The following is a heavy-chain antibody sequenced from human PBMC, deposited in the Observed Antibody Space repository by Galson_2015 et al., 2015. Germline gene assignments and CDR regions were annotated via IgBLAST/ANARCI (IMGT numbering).Heavy chain of an antibody. D-gene: IGHD3-10*02. J-gene: IGHJ5*02. CDR2: INHSGST. CDR3: ARGESTYYVPGP. Sequence: LSLTCAVYGGSFSGYYWSWIRQPPGKGLEWIGEINHSGSTNYNPSLKSRVTISVDTSKNQFSLKLSSVTAADTAVYYCARGESTYYVPGPWGQGTLVTVSS. V-gene: IGHV4-34*01. CDR1: GGSFSGYY.